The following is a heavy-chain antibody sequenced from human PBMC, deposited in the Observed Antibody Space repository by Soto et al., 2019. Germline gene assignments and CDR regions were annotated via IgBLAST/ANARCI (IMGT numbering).Heavy chain of an antibody. D-gene: IGHD6-6*01. Sequence: SETLSLTCTVSGGSVSSGSYYWSWIRQPPGKGLEWIGYISYSGSTHYNPSLKSRVTISVDTSKNQFSLKLNSMTAADTAVYYCAREGYSSSNWGQGTLGTVSS. CDR3: AREGYSSSN. CDR1: GGSVSSGSYY. J-gene: IGHJ4*02. CDR2: ISYSGST. V-gene: IGHV4-61*01.